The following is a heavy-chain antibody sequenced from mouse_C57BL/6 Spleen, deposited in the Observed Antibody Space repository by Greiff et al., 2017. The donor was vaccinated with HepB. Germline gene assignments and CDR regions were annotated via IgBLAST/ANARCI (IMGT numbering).Heavy chain of an antibody. CDR2: IRSKSSNYAT. CDR3: VGEGLRYFDV. CDR1: GFTFNTYA. V-gene: IGHV10-3*01. Sequence: EVMLVESGGGLVQPKGSLKLSCAASGFTFNTYAMHWVRQAPGKGLEWVARIRSKSSNYATYYAESVNDRFTISRYDSQSMLYLQMNNLKTDDTARYYCVGEGLRYFDVWGTGTTVTVSS. J-gene: IGHJ1*03. D-gene: IGHD2-1*01.